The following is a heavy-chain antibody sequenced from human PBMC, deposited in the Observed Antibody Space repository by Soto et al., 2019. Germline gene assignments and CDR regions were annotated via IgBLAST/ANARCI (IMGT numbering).Heavy chain of an antibody. CDR1: GGTFSSYA. Sequence: GASVKVSCKASGGTFSSYAISWVRQAPGQGLEWMGWINPNSGGTNYAQKFQGRVTMTRDTSISTAYMELSRLRSDDTAVYYCASLRFSYDFWSGYSYGMDVWGQGTTVTVSS. CDR2: INPNSGGT. D-gene: IGHD3-3*01. J-gene: IGHJ6*02. V-gene: IGHV1-2*02. CDR3: ASLRFSYDFWSGYSYGMDV.